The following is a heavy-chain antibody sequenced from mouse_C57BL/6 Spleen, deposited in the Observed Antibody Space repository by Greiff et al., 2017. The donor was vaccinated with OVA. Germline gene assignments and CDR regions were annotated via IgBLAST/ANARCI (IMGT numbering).Heavy chain of an antibody. Sequence: EVMLVESGGGLVKPGGSLKLSCAASGFTFSSYAMSWVRQTPEKRLEWVATISDGGSYTYYPDNVKGRFTLSRDNAKYNLYLQMSDLKSEDTDMYYCARDRYDYGSSSYFDYWGQGTTLTVSS. D-gene: IGHD1-1*01. CDR1: GFTFSSYA. J-gene: IGHJ2*01. CDR3: ARDRYDYGSSSYFDY. V-gene: IGHV5-4*03. CDR2: ISDGGSYT.